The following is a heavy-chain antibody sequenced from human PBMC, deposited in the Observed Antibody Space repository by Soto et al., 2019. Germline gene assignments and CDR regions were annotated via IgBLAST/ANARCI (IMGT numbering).Heavy chain of an antibody. J-gene: IGHJ6*03. V-gene: IGHV1-3*01. CDR3: ARWGGTGTTNYMDV. Sequence: ASVKVSCTASGYTFTIYAMHWVRQAPGQRLEWMGWINAGNGNTKYSQKFQGRVTITRDTSASTAYMELSSLRSEDTAVYYCARWGGTGTTNYMDVWGKGTTVTVSS. CDR1: GYTFTIYA. D-gene: IGHD1-7*01. CDR2: INAGNGNT.